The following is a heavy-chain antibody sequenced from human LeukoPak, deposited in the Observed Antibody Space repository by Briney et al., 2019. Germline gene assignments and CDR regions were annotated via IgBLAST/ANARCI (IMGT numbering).Heavy chain of an antibody. Sequence: GGSMRLSCAASGFTFSTYWVTWVRQAPGKGLEWVANIKQDGSEKYYVDSVKGRFTISRDNAKNSLYLQMNSPRAEDTAVYYCARGRGNSYVWGQGTMVSVSS. CDR2: IKQDGSEK. D-gene: IGHD5-18*01. J-gene: IGHJ3*01. V-gene: IGHV3-7*01. CDR1: GFTFSTYW. CDR3: ARGRGNSYV.